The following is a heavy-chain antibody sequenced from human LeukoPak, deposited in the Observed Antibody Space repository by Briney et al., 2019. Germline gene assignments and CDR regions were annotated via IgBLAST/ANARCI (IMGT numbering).Heavy chain of an antibody. D-gene: IGHD4-17*01. J-gene: IGHJ2*01. V-gene: IGHV4-38-2*02. Sequence: PSETLSLTCTVSGYSISSGYYWGWIRQPPGKWLEWIGSIYYSGSTYYNPSLKSRVTISVDTSKNQFSLKLSSVTAADTAVYYCARETTVTTTPKYWYFDLWGRGTLVTVSS. CDR1: GYSISSGYY. CDR2: IYYSGST. CDR3: ARETTVTTTPKYWYFDL.